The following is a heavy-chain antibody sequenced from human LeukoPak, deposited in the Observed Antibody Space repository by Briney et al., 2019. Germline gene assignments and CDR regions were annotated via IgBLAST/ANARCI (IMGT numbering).Heavy chain of an antibody. V-gene: IGHV4-59*01. CDR2: IYYSGST. J-gene: IGHJ3*02. CDR1: GGSISSYY. Sequence: SETLSLTCTVSGGSISSYYWSWIRQPPGKRLEWIGYIYYSGSTNYNPSLKSRVTISVDTSKNQFSLKLSSVTAADTVVYYCARDYYGSGRAIVFDIWGQGTMVTVSS. D-gene: IGHD3-10*01. CDR3: ARDYYGSGRAIVFDI.